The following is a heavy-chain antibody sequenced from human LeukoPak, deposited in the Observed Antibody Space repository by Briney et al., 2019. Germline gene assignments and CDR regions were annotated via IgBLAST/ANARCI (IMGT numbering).Heavy chain of an antibody. CDR1: GGSFTHYY. CDR2: IYSSGTT. J-gene: IGHJ1*01. D-gene: IGHD1-26*01. Sequence: SETLSLTCAVSGGSFTHYYWSWNRQPPGKGLQWIGYIYSSGTTKYNPSLKSRVTISLDTPNNQFSLILTSVTAADTAVYYCARGRSWELPDCFQLWGQGTLVTVSS. CDR3: ARGRSWELPDCFQL. V-gene: IGHV4-59*08.